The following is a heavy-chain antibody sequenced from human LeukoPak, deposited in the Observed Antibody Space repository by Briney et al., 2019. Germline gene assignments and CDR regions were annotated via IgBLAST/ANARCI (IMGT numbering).Heavy chain of an antibody. CDR2: ISSSGSTI. J-gene: IGHJ6*04. D-gene: IGHD3-10*02. CDR1: GFTSSSYE. V-gene: IGHV3-48*03. Sequence: RGTLRLSCAASGFTSSSYEMNCVRQAPGEGLERVSYISSSGSTIYYADSVKDRFTISRDNAKNSLYLQMNSLRAEDTAVYYCAELGITMIGGVWGKGTTVTISS. CDR3: AELGITMIGGV.